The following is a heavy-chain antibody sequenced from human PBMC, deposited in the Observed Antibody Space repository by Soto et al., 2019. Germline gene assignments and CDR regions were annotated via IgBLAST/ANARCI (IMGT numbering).Heavy chain of an antibody. CDR2: IYPGDSDT. Sequence: PGESLKISCKGSGFSFTSNWIGWVRQMPGKGLEWMGIIYPGDSDTRYSPSFQGQVTISADKSISTAYPQWSSLKASDTAMYYCARNYDSSGYYYFDYWGQGTLVTVSS. CDR1: GFSFTSNW. V-gene: IGHV5-51*01. D-gene: IGHD3-22*01. J-gene: IGHJ4*02. CDR3: ARNYDSSGYYYFDY.